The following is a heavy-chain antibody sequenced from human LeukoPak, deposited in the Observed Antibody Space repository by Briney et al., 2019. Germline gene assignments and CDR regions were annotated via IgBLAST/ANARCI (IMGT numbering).Heavy chain of an antibody. V-gene: IGHV1-18*01. CDR1: GYTFTNYG. J-gene: IGHJ4*02. CDR3: ATEGGWGPTDYGDNVY. CDR2: ISPYNGNT. D-gene: IGHD4-17*01. Sequence: ASVKVSCKASGYTFTNYGITWVRQAPGQGLEWMGSISPYNGNTHYAQKFQGRVTMTTDTFTSTAYMELRSLRSVDTAVYYCATEGGWGPTDYGDNVYWGQGTLVTVSS.